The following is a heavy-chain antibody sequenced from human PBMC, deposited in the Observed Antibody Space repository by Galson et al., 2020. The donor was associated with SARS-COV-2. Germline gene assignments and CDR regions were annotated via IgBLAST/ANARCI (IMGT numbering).Heavy chain of an antibody. D-gene: IGHD6-19*01. CDR2: IYTSGIT. CDR1: GASISTYY. Sequence: SETLSLTCTVSGASISTYYWSWIRQPAGQGLEWIGRIYTSGITNYNPSLKSPVTMSLDTSKNQFSLKLTSVTAADTAIYYCAREYSQQWLVRGEFDSWGQGTLVTVSS. V-gene: IGHV4-4*07. CDR3: AREYSQQWLVRGEFDS. J-gene: IGHJ4*02.